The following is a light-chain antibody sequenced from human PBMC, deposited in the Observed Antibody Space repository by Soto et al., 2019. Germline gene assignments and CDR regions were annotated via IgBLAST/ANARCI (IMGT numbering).Light chain of an antibody. CDR3: QHRRNWPIT. J-gene: IGKJ5*01. Sequence: EIVLTQSPATLSLSPGERATLSCRASQSVSSYLAWYQQKPGQAPRLLIYDASNRATDIPARFSGSGSGTDFTLTISSLEPEDFAVYYCQHRRNWPITFGQGTRLEI. CDR1: QSVSSY. V-gene: IGKV3-11*01. CDR2: DAS.